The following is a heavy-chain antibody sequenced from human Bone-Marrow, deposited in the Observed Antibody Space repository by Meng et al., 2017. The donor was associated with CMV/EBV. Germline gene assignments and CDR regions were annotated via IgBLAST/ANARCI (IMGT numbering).Heavy chain of an antibody. CDR2: IIPIFGTA. V-gene: IGHV1-69*05. CDR1: GYTFTGYY. D-gene: IGHD3-3*01. J-gene: IGHJ3*02. CDR3: ATCANYDFWSGFRPLRFDI. Sequence: SVKVSCKASGYTFTGYYMHWVRQAPGQGLEWMGGIIPIFGTANYAQKFQGRVTITTDESTSTAYMELSSLRSEDTAVYYCATCANYDFWSGFRPLRFDIWGQGTMVTASS.